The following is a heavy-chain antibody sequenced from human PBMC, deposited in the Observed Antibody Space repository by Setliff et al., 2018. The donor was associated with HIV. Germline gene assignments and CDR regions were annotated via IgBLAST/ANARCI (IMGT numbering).Heavy chain of an antibody. Sequence: SETLSLTCTDSGGSIGIHYWSWIRQPPGKGLEWIGTVYHTGSTIYNPSLQSRVIMSVDTSRNQFSLNVNSLTAADTAVYFCARWGDGYNSYDFWGQGTLVTVSS. V-gene: IGHV4-59*11. CDR2: VYHTGST. J-gene: IGHJ4*02. CDR1: GGSIGIHY. D-gene: IGHD5-12*01. CDR3: ARWGDGYNSYDF.